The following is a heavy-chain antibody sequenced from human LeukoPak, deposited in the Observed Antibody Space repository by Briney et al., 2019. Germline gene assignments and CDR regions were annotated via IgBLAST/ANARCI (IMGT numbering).Heavy chain of an antibody. CDR2: IYTSGST. J-gene: IGHJ5*02. D-gene: IGHD3-10*01. CDR1: GDSISSGSYY. CDR3: ARDGYYYGSGSYYQFDP. V-gene: IGHV4-61*02. Sequence: PSQTLSLTCTVSGDSISSGSYYWSWIRQPAGKGLEWIGRIYTSGSTNYNPSLKSRVTMSVDTSKNQFSLKLSSVTAADTAVYYCARDGYYYGSGSYYQFDPWGQGTLVTVSS.